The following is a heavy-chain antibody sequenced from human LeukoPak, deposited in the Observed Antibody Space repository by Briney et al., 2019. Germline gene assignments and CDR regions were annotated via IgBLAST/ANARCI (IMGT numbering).Heavy chain of an antibody. V-gene: IGHV3-23*01. Sequence: GGSLRLSCAASGFTFSSYAMSWVRQAPGKGLEWVSTISNSDGSTYYADSVKGRFTISRDNSENTLYLQMNSLRAEDTAVYYCARDPLSSSSFDLWGQGTLVTVSS. CDR3: ARDPLSSSSFDL. CDR1: GFTFSSYA. D-gene: IGHD6-13*01. J-gene: IGHJ4*02. CDR2: ISNSDGST.